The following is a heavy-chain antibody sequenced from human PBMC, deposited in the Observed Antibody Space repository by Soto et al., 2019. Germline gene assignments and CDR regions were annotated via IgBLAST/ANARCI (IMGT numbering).Heavy chain of an antibody. Sequence: EVQLVESGGGLVKPGGSLRLSCAASGFTFSSYSMNWVRQAPGKGLEWVSSISSSSSYIYYADSVKGRFTISRDNAKNSLYLQMNSLRAEDTAVYYCARGRMAQAPSDAFDIWGQGTMVTVSS. D-gene: IGHD2-8*01. CDR1: GFTFSSYS. CDR3: ARGRMAQAPSDAFDI. CDR2: ISSSSSYI. V-gene: IGHV3-21*01. J-gene: IGHJ3*02.